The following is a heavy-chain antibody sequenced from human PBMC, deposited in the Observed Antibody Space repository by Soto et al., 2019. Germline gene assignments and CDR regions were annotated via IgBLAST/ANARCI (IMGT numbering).Heavy chain of an antibody. V-gene: IGHV4-61*01. CDR2: IYYSGST. CDR1: GGSVSSGSYY. CDR3: ARESEDLTSNFDY. J-gene: IGHJ4*02. Sequence: PSETLSLTCTVSGGSVSSGSYYWSWIRQPPGKGLEWIGYIYYSGSTNYNPSLKSRVTISVDTSKNQFSLYLEMNSLRAEDTAVYYCARESEDLTSNFDYWGQGTLVTVSS.